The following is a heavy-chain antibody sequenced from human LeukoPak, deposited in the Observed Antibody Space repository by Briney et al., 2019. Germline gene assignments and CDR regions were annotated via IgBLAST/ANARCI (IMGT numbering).Heavy chain of an antibody. CDR2: INPNSGGT. Sequence: ASVKVSCKASGYTFTGYYMHWVRQAPGQGLEWVGWINPNSGGTNYAQKFQGRVTMTRDTSISTAYMELSRLRSDDTAVYYCARGDIVATILNDYWGQGTLVTVSS. D-gene: IGHD5-12*01. V-gene: IGHV1-2*02. CDR1: GYTFTGYY. J-gene: IGHJ4*02. CDR3: ARGDIVATILNDY.